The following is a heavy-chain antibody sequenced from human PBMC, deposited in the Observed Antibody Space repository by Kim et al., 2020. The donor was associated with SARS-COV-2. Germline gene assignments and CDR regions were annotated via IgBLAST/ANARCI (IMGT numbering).Heavy chain of an antibody. CDR1: SGSIRNYY. CDR3: ARGLEWFVV. J-gene: IGHJ4*02. D-gene: IGHD3-10*01. CDR2: IYFSGTT. V-gene: IGHV4-4*07. Sequence: SETLSLTCTVSSGSIRNYYWSWIRQPAGKGLEWIGRIYFSGTTNYNPSLKSRVTMSVDMSKNQFSLKMNSVTAADTAVYYCARGLEWFVVWGQGTLVTVSS.